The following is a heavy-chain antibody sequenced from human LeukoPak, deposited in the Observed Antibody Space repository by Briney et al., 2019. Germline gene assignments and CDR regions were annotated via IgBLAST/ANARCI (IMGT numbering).Heavy chain of an antibody. CDR3: ARDALSTVTTNWFDP. D-gene: IGHD4-17*01. CDR1: EYTFTIYY. V-gene: IGHV1-46*01. CDR2: INPSGGST. J-gene: IGHJ5*02. Sequence: ASVKVSYTPSEYTFTIYYMHWVRQAPGQGLEWMGIINPSGGSTSYAQKFQGRVTMTRDTSTSTVYMELSSLRSEDTAVYYCARDALSTVTTNWFDPWGQGTLVTVSS.